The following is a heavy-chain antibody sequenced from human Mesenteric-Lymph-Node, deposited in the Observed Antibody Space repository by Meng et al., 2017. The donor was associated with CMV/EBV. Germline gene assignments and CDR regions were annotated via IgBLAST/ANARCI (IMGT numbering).Heavy chain of an antibody. V-gene: IGHV3-7*03. CDR1: GFTFSSYW. Sequence: GESLKISCAASGFTFSSYWMSWVRQAPGKGLEWVANIKQDGSEKYYVDSVKGRFTISRDNAKNSLYLQMNSLRAEDTAVYYCAKVPTSYDFWSGYRSYGMDVWGQGTLVTVSS. D-gene: IGHD3-3*01. J-gene: IGHJ6*02. CDR3: AKVPTSYDFWSGYRSYGMDV. CDR2: IKQDGSEK.